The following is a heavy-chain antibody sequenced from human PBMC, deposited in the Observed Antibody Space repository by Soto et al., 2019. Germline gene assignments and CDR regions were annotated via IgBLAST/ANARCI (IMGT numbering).Heavy chain of an antibody. CDR1: GGSFSGYY. D-gene: IGHD3-3*01. J-gene: IGHJ4*02. CDR3: ARAGLRFLEWSPSFDY. Sequence: SETLSLTCAVYGGSFSGYYWSWIRQPPGKGLEWIGEINHSGSTNYNPSLKSRVTISVDTSKNQFSLKLSSVTAADTAVYYCARAGLRFLEWSPSFDYWGQGTLVTVSS. CDR2: INHSGST. V-gene: IGHV4-34*01.